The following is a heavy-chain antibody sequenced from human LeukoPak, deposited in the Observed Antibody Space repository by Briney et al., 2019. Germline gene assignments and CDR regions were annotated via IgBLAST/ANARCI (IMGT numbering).Heavy chain of an antibody. V-gene: IGHV1-18*01. J-gene: IGHJ6*02. D-gene: IGHD5-18*01. CDR1: GYTFNSYG. Sequence: ASVKLSCKVSGYTFNSYGICWVRQAPGQGHECIGWIDPSNGNIKYAEKLQGRVTMTTDTSSRTAYMELSSLRSEDTAVYYCARDETGHRYGYHYGMDVWGQGTTVTVSS. CDR3: ARDETGHRYGYHYGMDV. CDR2: IDPSNGNI.